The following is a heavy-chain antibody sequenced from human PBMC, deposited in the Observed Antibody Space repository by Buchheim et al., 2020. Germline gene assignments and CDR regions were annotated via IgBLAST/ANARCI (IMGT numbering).Heavy chain of an antibody. CDR1: GDSISRDQYS. CDR3: ARGGWTNGYS. D-gene: IGHD5-24*01. V-gene: IGHV4-30-2*01. Sequence: QLHLQESGSGLVKPSQTLSLTCTVSGDSISRDQYSWGWIRQPPGKGLEWIGYIYHSGNTYYNSSLRHRVAISVDSSRTQFYLTLTSVTAADTAVYYCARGGWTNGYSWGQGIL. CDR2: IYHSGNT. J-gene: IGHJ4*02.